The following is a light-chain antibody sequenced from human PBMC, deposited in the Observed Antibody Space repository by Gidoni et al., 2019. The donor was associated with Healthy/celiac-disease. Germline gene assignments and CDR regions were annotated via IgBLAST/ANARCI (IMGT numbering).Light chain of an antibody. Sequence: IQMTQSPSTLSASVGDRVTITCRASQSISSWLAWYQQKPGKAPKLLIYKASSLESGVQSRLSGSGSGTEFTITISSMQHDDFATYYCRQYNSYSLSFGQGTKLEIK. CDR2: KAS. CDR3: RQYNSYSLS. V-gene: IGKV1-5*03. CDR1: QSISSW. J-gene: IGKJ2*03.